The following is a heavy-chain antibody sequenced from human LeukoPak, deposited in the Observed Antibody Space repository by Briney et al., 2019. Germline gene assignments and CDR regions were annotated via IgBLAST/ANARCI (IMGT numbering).Heavy chain of an antibody. CDR2: IYSDGST. D-gene: IGHD2-15*01. CDR1: GFTVSSNY. Sequence: GGSLILSCAASGFTVSSNYMSWVRQAPGKGLEWVSVIYSDGSTYYADSVKGRFTISRDNSKNTLYLQMNSLRAEDTAVYYCARATPYYFDYWGQGTLVTVSS. J-gene: IGHJ4*02. V-gene: IGHV3-53*01. CDR3: ARATPYYFDY.